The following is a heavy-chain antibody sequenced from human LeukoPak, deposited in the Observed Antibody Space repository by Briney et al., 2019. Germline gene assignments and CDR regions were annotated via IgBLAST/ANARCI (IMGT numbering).Heavy chain of an antibody. CDR1: GFTFGNYA. CDR2: VGGRGVKT. D-gene: IGHD2-15*01. Sequence: GGSLRLSCAASGFTFGNYAIHWVRQAPGKGLEWVSIVGGRGVKTYYADSVKGRFTISRDNSKNTVYLQMNSLRAEDTAVYYCAKRGDCSGTCTYDYWGQGTLVTVSS. J-gene: IGHJ4*02. V-gene: IGHV3-23*01. CDR3: AKRGDCSGTCTYDY.